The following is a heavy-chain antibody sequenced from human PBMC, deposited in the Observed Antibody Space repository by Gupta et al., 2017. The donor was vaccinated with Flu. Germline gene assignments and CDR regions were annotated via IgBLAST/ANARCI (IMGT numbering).Heavy chain of an antibody. CDR3: AGSRGWDLPKRAFEI. Sequence: QVQLQESGPGLVKPSETLSHTCTVYGGPFSSYYWAWIRQPPGRGLEWIGDIYYSGSTNYNASLKSRVTMSVDTSKKQFSLKLSSVTAADTAVYYCAGSRGWDLPKRAFEIWGQGTMVTVSS. D-gene: IGHD1-26*01. J-gene: IGHJ3*02. CDR2: IYYSGST. CDR1: GGPFSSYY. V-gene: IGHV4-59*01.